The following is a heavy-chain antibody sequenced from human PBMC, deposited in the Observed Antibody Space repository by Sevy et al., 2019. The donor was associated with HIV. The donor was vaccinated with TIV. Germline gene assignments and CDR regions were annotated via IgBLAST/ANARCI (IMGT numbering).Heavy chain of an antibody. V-gene: IGHV3-11*01. CDR1: GFTFSDYY. J-gene: IGHJ6*02. Sequence: GGSLRLSCAASGFTFSDYYMSWIRQAPGKGLEWVSYISSSGSTIYYADSVKGRFTISRDNAKNSRYLQMNSLRAEDTAVYYCARSESAAGTYYYYYGMDVWGQGTTVTVSS. D-gene: IGHD6-13*01. CDR3: ARSESAAGTYYYYYGMDV. CDR2: ISSSGSTI.